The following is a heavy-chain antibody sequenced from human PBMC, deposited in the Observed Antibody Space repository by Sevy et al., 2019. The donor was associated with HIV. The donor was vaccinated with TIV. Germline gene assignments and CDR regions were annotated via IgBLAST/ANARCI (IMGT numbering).Heavy chain of an antibody. CDR3: TRNGGAFDNGFDH. V-gene: IGHV3-48*03. CDR2: ISSSGSSI. J-gene: IGHJ5*02. D-gene: IGHD2-8*01. Sequence: GGSLRLSCTASGFTFSSYDMNWVRQAPGKGLEWVSKISSSGSSIYYADSVKGRFTIFRDNAKNSLNLQMNSLRAEDTAVYYCTRNGGAFDNGFDHWGQGTLVTVSS. CDR1: GFTFSSYD.